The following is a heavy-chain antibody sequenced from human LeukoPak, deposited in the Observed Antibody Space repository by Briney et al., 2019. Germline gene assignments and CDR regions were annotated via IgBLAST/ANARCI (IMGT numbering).Heavy chain of an antibody. CDR1: GFTFSDYY. J-gene: IGHJ4*02. V-gene: IGHV3-11*01. CDR2: INGSGTIT. D-gene: IGHD6-13*01. CDR3: AKDLEAAASF. Sequence: GGSLRLSCAASGFTFSDYYMSWIRQAPGKGLEWISYINGSGTITYYAHSVKGRFTISRDNSKNTLYLQMNSLRAEDTAVYYCAKDLEAAASFGGQGTLVTVSS.